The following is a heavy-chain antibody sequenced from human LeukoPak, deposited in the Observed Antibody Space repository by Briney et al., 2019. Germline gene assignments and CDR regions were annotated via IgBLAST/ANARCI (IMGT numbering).Heavy chain of an antibody. Sequence: SGGSLSLTCAASGFTFSSYSLNWVRQAQGQGMEWVSSISSSSSYNYYDDSVKGRLTISKANTNNYLYLHMNSLRAEDTAVYYCARVPPRIRGGTFDIWGQGTMVTVSS. J-gene: IGHJ3*02. CDR2: ISSSSSYN. D-gene: IGHD2-15*01. V-gene: IGHV3-21*01. CDR1: GFTFSSYS. CDR3: ARVPPRIRGGTFDI.